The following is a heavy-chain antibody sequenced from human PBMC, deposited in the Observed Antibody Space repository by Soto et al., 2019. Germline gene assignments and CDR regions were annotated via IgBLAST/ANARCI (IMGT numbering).Heavy chain of an antibody. CDR3: ARESAGSGKNNWFDP. CDR2: IHDSGST. CDR1: GASISTYH. Sequence: SETLSLTCTVSGASISTYHWSWVRQPPGKGLEWIGYIHDSGSTYYNPSLKSRVTMSLDTSRNQFFLQLNSVTAADTAVYYCARESAGSGKNNWFDPWGQGMLVTVSS. J-gene: IGHJ5*02. D-gene: IGHD3-10*01. V-gene: IGHV4-59*01.